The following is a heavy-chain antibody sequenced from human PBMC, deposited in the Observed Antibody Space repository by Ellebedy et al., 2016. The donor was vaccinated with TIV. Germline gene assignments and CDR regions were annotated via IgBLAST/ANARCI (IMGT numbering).Heavy chain of an antibody. CDR3: ARGGYSGFDISTWFDP. CDR1: GYTFTSYG. V-gene: IGHV1-2*02. J-gene: IGHJ5*02. CDR2: INPKSGGT. Sequence: AASVKVSCKTSGYTFTSYGISWVRQAPGQGLEWMGWINPKSGGTNSAQKFQGRVTMTWATSISTAYMELSGLTFDDTAMYYCARGGYSGFDISTWFDPWGQGTLVTVSS. D-gene: IGHD5-12*01.